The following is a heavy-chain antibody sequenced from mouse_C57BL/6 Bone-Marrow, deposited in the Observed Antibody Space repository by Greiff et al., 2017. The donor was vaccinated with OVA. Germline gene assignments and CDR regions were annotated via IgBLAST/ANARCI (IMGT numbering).Heavy chain of an antibody. Sequence: QVQLQQSGAELVRPGTSVKMSCKASGYTFPNSWLGWAKQRPGHGLVLICDIYPGGGYTNYNEKFKGKATLTADKSSSTAYMQFSSLTSEDSAIYYCARGILRSGWYFDVWGTGTTVTVSS. J-gene: IGHJ1*03. CDR2: IYPGGGYT. D-gene: IGHD1-1*01. V-gene: IGHV1-63*01. CDR3: ARGILRSGWYFDV. CDR1: GYTFPNSW.